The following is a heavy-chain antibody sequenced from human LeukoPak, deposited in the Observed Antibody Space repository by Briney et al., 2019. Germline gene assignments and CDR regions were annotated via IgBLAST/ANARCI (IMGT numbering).Heavy chain of an antibody. CDR3: ASLRSDSSGYYNLRIDY. D-gene: IGHD3-22*01. CDR2: IYYSGST. CDR1: GVSISSSSYY. V-gene: IGHV4-61*05. J-gene: IGHJ4*02. Sequence: SETLSLTCTVSGVSISSSSYYWGWIRQPPGKGLEWIGYIYYSGSTNYNPSLKSRVTISVDTSKNQFSLKLSSVTAADTAVYYCASLRSDSSGYYNLRIDYWGQGTLVTVSS.